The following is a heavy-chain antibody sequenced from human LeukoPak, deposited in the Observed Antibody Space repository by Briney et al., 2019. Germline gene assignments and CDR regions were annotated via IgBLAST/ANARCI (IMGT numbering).Heavy chain of an antibody. CDR3: ARDWPYYDSSGYEEYYFDY. J-gene: IGHJ4*02. Sequence: ASVKVSCKASGYTFTGYYMHWVRQAPGQGLEWMGWINPNSGGTNYAQKFQGRVTMTRDTPISTAYMELSRLRSDDTAVYYCARDWPYYDSSGYEEYYFDYWGQGTLVTVSS. D-gene: IGHD3-22*01. V-gene: IGHV1-2*02. CDR2: INPNSGGT. CDR1: GYTFTGYY.